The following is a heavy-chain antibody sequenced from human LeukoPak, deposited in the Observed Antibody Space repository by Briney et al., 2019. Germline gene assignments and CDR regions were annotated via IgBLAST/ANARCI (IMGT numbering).Heavy chain of an antibody. CDR3: ARDHIARATVTVDY. CDR2: ISSSSTTI. D-gene: IGHD4-4*01. Sequence: GGSLRLSCAASGFTFRSYSMNWVRQAPGKGLEWVSYISSSSTTIYYADSVKGRFTISRDNAKNSLYLQMNSLRDEDTAVYYCARDHIARATVTVDYWGQGTLVTVSS. J-gene: IGHJ4*02. CDR1: GFTFRSYS. V-gene: IGHV3-48*02.